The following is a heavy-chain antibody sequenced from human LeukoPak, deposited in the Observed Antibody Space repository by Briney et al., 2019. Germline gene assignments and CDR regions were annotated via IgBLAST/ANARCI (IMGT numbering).Heavy chain of an antibody. J-gene: IGHJ4*02. CDR3: ASVFFGDGDY. CDR1: GFTFSSYG. V-gene: IGHV3-NL1*01. CDR2: IYSGGST. Sequence: GGSLRLSCAASGFTFSSYGMHWVRQAPGKGLEWVSVIYSGGSTYYADSVKGRFTISRDNSENTLYLQMNSLRAEDTAVYYCASVFFGDGDYWGQGTLVTVSS. D-gene: IGHD3-10*01.